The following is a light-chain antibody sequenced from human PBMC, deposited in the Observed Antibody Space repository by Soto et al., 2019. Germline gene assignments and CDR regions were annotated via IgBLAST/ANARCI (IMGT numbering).Light chain of an antibody. CDR1: QSVSNN. V-gene: IGKV3-11*01. Sequence: EIVLTQSPATLSLSPGERATVSCRASQSVSNNLGWYQQKAGQAPRLLIYDASNRATGIPATFSGSGPGTDCTLTISNLEPEDFVVYYCQHGGTFGQGTRLEIK. CDR2: DAS. J-gene: IGKJ5*01. CDR3: QHGGT.